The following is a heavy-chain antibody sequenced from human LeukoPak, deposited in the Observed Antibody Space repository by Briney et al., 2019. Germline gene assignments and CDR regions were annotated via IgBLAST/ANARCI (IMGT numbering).Heavy chain of an antibody. V-gene: IGHV3-23*01. J-gene: IGHJ1*01. CDR1: GFTFSSYA. CDR2: ISGSGGST. D-gene: IGHD1-1*01. CDR3: AKASSWPEAGTEYFQH. Sequence: GGSLRLSCAASGFTFSSYAISWVRQAPGKGLEWVSAISGSGGSTYYADSVKGRFTISRDNSKNTLYLQMNSLRAEDTAVYYCAKASSWPEAGTEYFQHWGQGTLVTVSS.